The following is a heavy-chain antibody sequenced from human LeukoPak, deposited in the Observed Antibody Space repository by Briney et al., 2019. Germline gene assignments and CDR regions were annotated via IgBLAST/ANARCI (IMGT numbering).Heavy chain of an antibody. CDR2: INPDNGGT. J-gene: IGHJ5*02. Sequence: ASVKDSCRASGYTFTHNYIHWLRQAPGQGLEWMGWINPDNGGTNYAQKFQGRVTMTRDTSIRTVYMDLSRLRSDDTAVFYCTRGARVGNWFDPWGQGTQVTVSS. CDR3: TRGARVGNWFDP. D-gene: IGHD2-2*01. V-gene: IGHV1-2*02. CDR1: GYTFTHNY.